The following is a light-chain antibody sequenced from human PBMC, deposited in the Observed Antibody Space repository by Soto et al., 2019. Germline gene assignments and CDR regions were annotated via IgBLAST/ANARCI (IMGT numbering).Light chain of an antibody. J-gene: IGKJ4*01. Sequence: EIVLTQSPATLSLSPGERATLSCRASQSVSSYLAWYQQKPGQAPRLLIYDASNRAAGIPARFSGSGSGTDFTLTISRLEHEDFAVYYCQQRSYWVSFGGGTKVEIK. CDR2: DAS. V-gene: IGKV3-11*01. CDR1: QSVSSY. CDR3: QQRSYWVS.